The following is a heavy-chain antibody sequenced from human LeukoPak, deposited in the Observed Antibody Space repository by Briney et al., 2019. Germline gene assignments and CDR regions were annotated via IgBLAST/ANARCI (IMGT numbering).Heavy chain of an antibody. CDR1: GYSFPSYG. V-gene: IGHV1-18*01. CDR2: ISPYNDNT. Sequence: ASVKVSCKASGYSFPSYGISWVRQAPGQGPEWMGWISPYNDNTNYAQKLQGRATLTTDTSTSTAYMELRSLRSDDTAVYYCARDDWMITFGGVHDYWGQGTLVTVSS. D-gene: IGHD3-16*01. CDR3: ARDDWMITFGGVHDY. J-gene: IGHJ4*02.